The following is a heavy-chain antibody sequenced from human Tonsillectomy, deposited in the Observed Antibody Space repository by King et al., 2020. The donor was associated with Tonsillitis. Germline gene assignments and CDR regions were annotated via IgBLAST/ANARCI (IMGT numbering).Heavy chain of an antibody. J-gene: IGHJ4*02. D-gene: IGHD2-2*01. CDR2: ISYDGSNK. CDR3: AKDACSSTSCLLDY. Sequence: QLVESGGGVVQPGRSLRLSCAASGFTFSSYGMHWVRQAPGKGLEWVAVISYDGSNKYYADSVKGRFTISRDNSKNTLYLQMNSLRAEDTAVYYCAKDACSSTSCLLDYWGQGTLVTVSS. V-gene: IGHV3-30*18. CDR1: GFTFSSYG.